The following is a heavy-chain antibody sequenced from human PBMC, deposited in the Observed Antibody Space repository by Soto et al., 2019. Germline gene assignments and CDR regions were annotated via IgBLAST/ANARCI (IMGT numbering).Heavy chain of an antibody. CDR2: INWNSGSI. Sequence: EEQLVESGGGLVQPGRSLRLSCAASGFSFDDCAIHWVRQAPGKGLEWVSGINWNSGSIGYADSVKGRFTISRDNAKTSLYLQMNSLRVEDTALYYCAKDRGSGSYAANYYYYGMDVWGQGTTVTVSS. CDR1: GFSFDDCA. D-gene: IGHD3-10*01. J-gene: IGHJ6*02. CDR3: AKDRGSGSYAANYYYYGMDV. V-gene: IGHV3-9*01.